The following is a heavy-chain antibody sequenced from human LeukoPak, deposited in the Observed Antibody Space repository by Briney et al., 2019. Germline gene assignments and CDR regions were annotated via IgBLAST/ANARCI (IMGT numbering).Heavy chain of an antibody. D-gene: IGHD3-3*01. J-gene: IGHJ6*02. CDR3: ARAGHYDFWSGFLGGMDV. CDR1: GYTFTSYY. V-gene: IGHV1-46*01. CDR2: INPSGGST. Sequence: GASVKVSCKASGYTFTSYYMHWVRQAPGQGLEWTGIINPSGGSTSYAQKFQGRVTMTRDTSTSTVYMELSSLRSEDTAVYYCARAGHYDFWSGFLGGMDVWGQGTTVTVSS.